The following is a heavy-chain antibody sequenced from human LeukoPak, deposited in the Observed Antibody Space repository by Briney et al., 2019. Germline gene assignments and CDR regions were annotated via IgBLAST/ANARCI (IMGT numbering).Heavy chain of an antibody. D-gene: IGHD3/OR15-3a*01. CDR3: ARGLDYVGLADY. J-gene: IGHJ4*02. V-gene: IGHV1-8*01. CDR2: TNPNSGNT. Sequence: ASVKVSCKASGYTFTSYDINWVRQATGQGLEWMGWTNPNSGNTGYAQKFQGRVTMTRNTSISTAYMELSSLRSEDTAVYYCARGLDYVGLADYWGQGTLVTVSS. CDR1: GYTFTSYD.